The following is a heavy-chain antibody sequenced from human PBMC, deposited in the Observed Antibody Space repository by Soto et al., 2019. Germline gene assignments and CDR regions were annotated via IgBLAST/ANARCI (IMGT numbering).Heavy chain of an antibody. CDR1: GGSISSGGYY. V-gene: IGHV4-31*03. Sequence: PSETLSLTCTVSGGSISSGGYYWSWIRQHPGKGLEWIGYIYYSGSTYYNPSLKSRVTISVDTSKNQFSLKLSSVTAADTAVYYCARDGTYDSSFDYWGQGTLVTVSS. J-gene: IGHJ4*02. D-gene: IGHD3-3*01. CDR3: ARDGTYDSSFDY. CDR2: IYYSGST.